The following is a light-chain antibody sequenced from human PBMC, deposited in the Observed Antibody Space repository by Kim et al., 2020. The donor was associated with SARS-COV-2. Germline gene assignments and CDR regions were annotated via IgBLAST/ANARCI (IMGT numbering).Light chain of an antibody. CDR1: SCNIGSNG. CDR3: AAWDDSLNGSV. CDR2: SND. V-gene: IGLV1-44*01. Sequence: GQTVTISCSGGSCNIGSNGVNCYQQHPGTTPTLLIYSNDYRPSGVPDRFSGSKSGTSASLDISGLQSEDEADYYCAAWDDSLNGSVFGGGTKVTVL. J-gene: IGLJ3*02.